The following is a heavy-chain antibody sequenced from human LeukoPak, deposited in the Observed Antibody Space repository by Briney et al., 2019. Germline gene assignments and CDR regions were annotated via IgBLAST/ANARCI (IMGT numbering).Heavy chain of an antibody. Sequence: ASVKVSCKASGGTFSSYAISWVRQAPGQGLEWMGGIIPIFGTANYAQKFQGRVTITADKSTSTAYMELSSLRSEDTAVYYCARDNSMGDSAWWFDPWGQGTLVTVSS. CDR3: ARDNSMGDSAWWFDP. J-gene: IGHJ5*02. V-gene: IGHV1-69*06. CDR2: IIPIFGTA. CDR1: GGTFSSYA. D-gene: IGHD5-12*01.